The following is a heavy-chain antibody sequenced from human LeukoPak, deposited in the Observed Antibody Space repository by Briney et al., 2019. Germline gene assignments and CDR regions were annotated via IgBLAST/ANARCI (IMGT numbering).Heavy chain of an antibody. V-gene: IGHV1-2*02. CDR3: ARDGGSLSSIGAFDI. Sequence: GASVKVSCKASGYTFTGYYMHWVRQAPGQGLEWMGWINPNSGGTNYAQKFQGRVTMTRDTSISTAYMELSRLRSDDTAVYYCARDGGSLSSIGAFDIWGQGTMVTVSS. J-gene: IGHJ3*02. CDR2: INPNSGGT. D-gene: IGHD3-10*01. CDR1: GYTFTGYY.